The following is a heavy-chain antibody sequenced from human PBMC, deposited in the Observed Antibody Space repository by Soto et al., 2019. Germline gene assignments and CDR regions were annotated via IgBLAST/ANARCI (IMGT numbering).Heavy chain of an antibody. D-gene: IGHD6-19*01. Sequence: QVQLVQSGAEVKKPGSSVKVSCKASGGTFSSYAISWVRQAPGQGLEWMGGIIPIFDTANYAQKFQGRVTITADESTSTTYMELSSLRSEDSAVYYCARVNSSGWLGWFDPWGQGILVTVSS. CDR3: ARVNSSGWLGWFDP. CDR2: IIPIFDTA. J-gene: IGHJ5*02. V-gene: IGHV1-69*01. CDR1: GGTFSSYA.